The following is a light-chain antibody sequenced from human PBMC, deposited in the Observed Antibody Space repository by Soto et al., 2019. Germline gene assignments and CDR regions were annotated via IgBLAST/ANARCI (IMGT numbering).Light chain of an antibody. CDR2: DAS. CDR1: QSVSSY. V-gene: IGKV3-11*01. J-gene: IGKJ2*01. CDR3: QHRSRWPQYT. Sequence: EIVLTQSPATLSLSPGERATLSCRASQSVSSYLAWYQQKPGQAPRLLIFDASNRATGIPARFSGSGSGTDFSLTIRSLEPEDCAVYYCQHRSRWPQYTVRQGTKLEIK.